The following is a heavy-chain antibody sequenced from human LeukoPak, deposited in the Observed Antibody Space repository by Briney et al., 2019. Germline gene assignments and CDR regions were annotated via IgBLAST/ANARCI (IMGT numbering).Heavy chain of an antibody. CDR1: GGSFSGYY. J-gene: IGHJ3*02. V-gene: IGHV4-34*01. CDR2: INHSGST. D-gene: IGHD1-26*01. CDR3: ARESGSYRRNGAFDI. Sequence: SETLSLTCAVYGGSFSGYYWSWIRQPPGKGLEWIGEINHSGSTNYNPSLKSRVTISVDTSKNQFSLELSSVTAADTAVYYCARESGSYRRNGAFDIWGQGTMVTVSS.